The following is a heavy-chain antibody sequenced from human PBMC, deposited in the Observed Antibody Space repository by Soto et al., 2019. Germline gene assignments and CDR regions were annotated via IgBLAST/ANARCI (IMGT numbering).Heavy chain of an antibody. V-gene: IGHV4-39*01. CDR2: IYYSGST. CDR1: GGSNISSSYY. D-gene: IGHD1-7*01. Sequence: PSETLSLTCTVSGGSNISSSYYWGWIRQPPGKGLEWIGSIYYSGSTCYNPSLKSRVTISVDTSKNQFSLKLSSVTAADTAVYYCARNGLVGATGTTFYYYGMDGWGEGTTVT. J-gene: IGHJ6*02. CDR3: ARNGLVGATGTTFYYYGMDG.